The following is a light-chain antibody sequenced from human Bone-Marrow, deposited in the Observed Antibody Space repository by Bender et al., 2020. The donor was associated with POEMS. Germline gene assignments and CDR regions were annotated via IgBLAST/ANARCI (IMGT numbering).Light chain of an antibody. CDR3: AGWDDSLRGWV. J-gene: IGLJ3*02. CDR1: SNDIGGHNF. CDR2: DVS. V-gene: IGLV2-11*01. Sequence: QSALTQPRSVSGSPGQSVTISCTGTSNDIGGHNFVSWLQQHPGKAPKLIIYDVSERPSGIPDRFSGSKSGNTASLTISGLQAEDEADYYCAGWDDSLRGWVFGGGTKLTVL.